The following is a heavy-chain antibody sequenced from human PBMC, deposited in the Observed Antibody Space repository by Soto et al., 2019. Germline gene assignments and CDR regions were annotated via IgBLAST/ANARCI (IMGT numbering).Heavy chain of an antibody. CDR3: ARERRYDFWSGYPDYYYYGMDV. D-gene: IGHD3-3*01. CDR2: INPNSGGT. CDR1: GYTFTGYY. V-gene: IGHV1-2*02. Sequence: ASVKVSCKAFGYTFTGYYMHWVRQAPGQGLEWMGWINPNSGGTNYAQKFQGRVTMTRDTSISTAYMELSRLRSDDTAVYYCARERRYDFWSGYPDYYYYGMDVWGQGTTVTVSS. J-gene: IGHJ6*02.